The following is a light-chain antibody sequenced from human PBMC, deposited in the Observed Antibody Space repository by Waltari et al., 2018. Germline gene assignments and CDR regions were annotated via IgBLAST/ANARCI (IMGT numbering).Light chain of an antibody. CDR3: QAWDSSTVV. J-gene: IGLJ2*01. CDR1: KLGDKY. Sequence: SYELTQPPSVSVSPGQTARITCRGDKLGDKYACWYQQKPGQSPVLVIYQDSKRPSGIPERFSGSNSGNTATLTISGTQAMDEADYYCQAWDSSTVVFGGGTKLTVL. CDR2: QDS. V-gene: IGLV3-1*01.